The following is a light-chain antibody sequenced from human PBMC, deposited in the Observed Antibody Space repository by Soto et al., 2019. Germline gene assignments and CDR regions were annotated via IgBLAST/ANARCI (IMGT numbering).Light chain of an antibody. V-gene: IGKV3-20*01. CDR3: XQFDSSVT. CDR1: QSVSSTF. J-gene: IGKJ1*01. CDR2: GAS. Sequence: EIVLTQSPGSLSLSPGERATLSCRASQSVSSTFFAWYQQRPGQAPRLLMYGASSRATGIPERFSGSGSGTXXXXXXXRLEXEDXXXXXXXQFDSSVTFGQGTKVEIK.